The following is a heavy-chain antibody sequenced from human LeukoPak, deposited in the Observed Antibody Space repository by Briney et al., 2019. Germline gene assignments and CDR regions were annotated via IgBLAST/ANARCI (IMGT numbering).Heavy chain of an antibody. CDR3: ATAIAVAGRDY. CDR1: GFTFSSYW. CDR2: VKQDGSET. Sequence: PGGSLRLSCAASGFTFSSYWMNWVRQAPGKGLEWVANVKQDGSETYYVDSVKGRFAISRDNAKNSLYLQVNSLRAEDTAVYYCATAIAVAGRDYWGQGTLVTVSS. J-gene: IGHJ4*02. D-gene: IGHD6-19*01. V-gene: IGHV3-7*01.